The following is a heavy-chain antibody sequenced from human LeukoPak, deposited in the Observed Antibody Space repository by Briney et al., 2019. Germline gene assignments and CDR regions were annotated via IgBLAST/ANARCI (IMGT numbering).Heavy chain of an antibody. CDR1: GYSLTDLN. D-gene: IGHD3-3*01. CDR3: ATRSGDFWSGYEN. CDR2: FDPEQAKT. J-gene: IGHJ4*02. Sequence: ASMKVSCKVSGYSLTDLNMQWVRQAPGKGLECMGGFDPEQAKTIYAQKFQGRVTMTEDTSTDTAYLELSSLRSEDTAVYYCATRSGDFWSGYENWGQGTLVTVSS. V-gene: IGHV1-24*01.